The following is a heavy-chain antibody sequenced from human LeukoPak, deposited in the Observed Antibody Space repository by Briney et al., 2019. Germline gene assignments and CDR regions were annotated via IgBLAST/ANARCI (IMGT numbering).Heavy chain of an antibody. CDR3: ARDTYGDGDY. D-gene: IGHD2-21*02. CDR1: GFTFDDYA. J-gene: IGHJ4*02. CDR2: ISWNSGSI. Sequence: GGSLRLSCAASGFTFDDYAMHWVRQAPGKGLEWVSGISWNSGSIGYADSVKGRFTISRDNAKNSLYLQMNSLRAEDTAVYYCARDTYGDGDYWGQGTLVTVTT. V-gene: IGHV3-9*01.